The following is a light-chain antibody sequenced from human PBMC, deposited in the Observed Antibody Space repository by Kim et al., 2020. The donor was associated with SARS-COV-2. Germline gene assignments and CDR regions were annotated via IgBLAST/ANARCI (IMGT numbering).Light chain of an antibody. CDR3: QQYNFYSQ. V-gene: IGKV1-5*03. CDR1: QSISSW. J-gene: IGKJ1*01. Sequence: DIQMTQLPSTLSASVGDRVTITCRASQSISSWLAWYQQKPGKAPKLLISKASSLESGVPSRFSGSESGTEFTLTISSLQPDDFATYYGQQYNFYSQFGQGTKVDIK. CDR2: KAS.